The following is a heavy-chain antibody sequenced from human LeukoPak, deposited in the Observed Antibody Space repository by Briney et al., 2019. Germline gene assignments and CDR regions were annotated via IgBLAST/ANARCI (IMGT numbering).Heavy chain of an antibody. CDR3: ARTTPVTAGIDY. CDR1: GGSISSSSYY. Sequence: SETLSLTCTVSGGSISSSSYYWGWIRQPPGKVLEWIGSIYYSGSTYYNPSLKSRVTISVDTSKNQFSLKLSSVTAADTAVYYCARTTPVTAGIDYWGQGTLVTVSS. J-gene: IGHJ4*02. V-gene: IGHV4-39*01. CDR2: IYYSGST. D-gene: IGHD3-10*01.